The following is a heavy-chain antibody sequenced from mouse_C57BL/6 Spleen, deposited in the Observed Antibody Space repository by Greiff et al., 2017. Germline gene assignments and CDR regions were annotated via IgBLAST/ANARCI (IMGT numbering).Heavy chain of an antibody. CDR3: ARSSHDYALFAY. Sequence: VQLQQPGAELVKPGASVKLSCKASGYTFTSYWMPWVKQRPGRGLELIGRIDPNSGGTKYNEKFKSKATLTVDKPSSTAYMQLRSLTSEDYAVDYCARSSHDYALFAYWGQGTLVTVSA. J-gene: IGHJ3*01. CDR1: GYTFTSYW. CDR2: IDPNSGGT. D-gene: IGHD2-4*01. V-gene: IGHV1-72*01.